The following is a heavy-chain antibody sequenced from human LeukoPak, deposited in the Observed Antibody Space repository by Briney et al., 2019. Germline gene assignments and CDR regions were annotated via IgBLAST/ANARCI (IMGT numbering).Heavy chain of an antibody. CDR2: IKQDGSEK. CDR1: GFTFSNYW. J-gene: IGHJ4*02. CDR3: AKGGGFCDY. Sequence: GGSLRPSCAASGFTFSNYWMSWVRQAPGKGLEWVANIKQDGSEKYYVDSVKGRFTISRDNAKNSLYLQMNSLRVEDTAVYYCAKGGGFCDYWGQGTLVTVSS. D-gene: IGHD2-15*01. V-gene: IGHV3-7*01.